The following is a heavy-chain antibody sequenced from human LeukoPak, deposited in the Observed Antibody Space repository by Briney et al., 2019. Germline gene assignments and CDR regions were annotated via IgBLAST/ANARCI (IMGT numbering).Heavy chain of an antibody. CDR3: ARGLEWLTRRHTWFDP. CDR2: ISAYNGNT. D-gene: IGHD3-3*01. V-gene: IGHV1-18*04. CDR1: GYTFTGYY. Sequence: ASVKVSCKASGYTFTGYYMHWVRQAPGQGLEWMGWISAYNGNTNYAQKLQGRVTMTTDTSTSTAYLELRSLRSDDTAVYYCARGLEWLTRRHTWFDPWGQGTLVTVSS. J-gene: IGHJ5*02.